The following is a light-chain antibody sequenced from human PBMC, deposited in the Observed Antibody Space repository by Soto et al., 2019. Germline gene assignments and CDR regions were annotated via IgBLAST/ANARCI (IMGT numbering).Light chain of an antibody. CDR1: QNVYDN. CDR3: QQCINWPLT. V-gene: IGKV3-15*01. CDR2: DAS. J-gene: IGKJ4*01. Sequence: EIVMTQSPATLSASPGEGATLSCKAGQNVYDNLAWYQQRPGQPPRLLIYDASTRATGISARFSGSGYGTEFTLTMSSLQSEDFAVYFCQQCINWPLTFGGGAKVEIK.